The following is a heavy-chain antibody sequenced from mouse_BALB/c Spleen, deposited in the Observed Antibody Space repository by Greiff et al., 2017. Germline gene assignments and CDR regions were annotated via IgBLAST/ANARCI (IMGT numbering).Heavy chain of an antibody. V-gene: IGHV14-3*02. J-gene: IGHJ1*01. CDR2: IDPENGNT. D-gene: IGHD1-1*01. CDR1: GFNIKDTY. Sequence: EVQLQQSGAELVKPGASVKLSCTASGFNIKDTYMHWVKQRPEQGLEWIGRIDPENGNTKYDPKFQGKATITADTSSNTAYLQLSSLTSEDTAVYYCARYGSSYWYFDVWGAGTTVTVSS. CDR3: ARYGSSYWYFDV.